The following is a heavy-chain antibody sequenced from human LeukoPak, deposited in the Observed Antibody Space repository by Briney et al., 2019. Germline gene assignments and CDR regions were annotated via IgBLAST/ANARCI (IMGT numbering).Heavy chain of an antibody. CDR3: AKQVGATPRAAFDI. CDR1: GGSISSSSYY. D-gene: IGHD1-26*01. CDR2: IYYSGST. Sequence: SETLSLTCTVSGGSISSSSYYWGWIRQPPGKGLEWIGSIYYSGSTYYNPSLKSRVTISVDTSKNQFSLKLSSVTAADTAVYYCAKQVGATPRAAFDIWGQGTMVTVSS. V-gene: IGHV4-39*01. J-gene: IGHJ3*02.